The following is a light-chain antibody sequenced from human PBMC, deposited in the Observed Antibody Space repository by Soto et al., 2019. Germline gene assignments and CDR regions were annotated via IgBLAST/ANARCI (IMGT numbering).Light chain of an antibody. Sequence: EIVLTQSPATLSLSPGERATLSCRASQSVGSSLAWYQQKPGQPPRLLIYDSYNRATGIPARFSGSGSGTDFTLTISSLETEDFAVYYCQQRSLLFTFGGGTKVEI. CDR3: QQRSLLFT. J-gene: IGKJ4*01. V-gene: IGKV3-11*01. CDR1: QSVGSS. CDR2: DSY.